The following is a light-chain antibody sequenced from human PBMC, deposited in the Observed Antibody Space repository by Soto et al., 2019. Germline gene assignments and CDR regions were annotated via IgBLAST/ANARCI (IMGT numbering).Light chain of an antibody. J-gene: IGLJ1*01. V-gene: IGLV2-14*01. CDR2: EVS. CDR3: SSYTSSSRYV. Sequence: QSALTQPASVSGSPGQSITISCTGTSSDVGGYNYVSWYQQHPGKAPKLKIYEVSNRPSGVSNRFSGSKSGNTDSLTISGLQADDEADYYCSSYTSSSRYVFGTGTKLTVL. CDR1: SSDVGGYNY.